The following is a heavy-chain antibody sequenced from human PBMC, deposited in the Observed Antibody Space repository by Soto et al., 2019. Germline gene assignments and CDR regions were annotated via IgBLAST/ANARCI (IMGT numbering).Heavy chain of an antibody. D-gene: IGHD6-13*01. CDR1: GFTFSSYA. Sequence: EVQLLDSGGGLVQPGGSLRLSCAASGFTFSSYAMNWVRQAPGKGLEWVSVISGSGDSTYYADSVKGRFIISRDNPKNTLYLQMNSLRAEDTAVYYCARRGPGTYFDYWGQGTLVTVSS. J-gene: IGHJ4*02. CDR2: ISGSGDST. CDR3: ARRGPGTYFDY. V-gene: IGHV3-23*01.